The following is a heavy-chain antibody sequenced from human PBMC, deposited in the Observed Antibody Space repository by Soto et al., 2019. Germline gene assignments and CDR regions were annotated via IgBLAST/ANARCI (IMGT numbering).Heavy chain of an antibody. V-gene: IGHV3-30-3*01. D-gene: IGHD4-17*01. J-gene: IGHJ2*01. CDR3: ARVKDYRAGFYFDL. CDR2: ISYDGTTK. Sequence: QVQLVESGGGVVQPGWSLRLSCAASGFTFSTYAMHWVRQAPGKGPEWVAGISYDGTTKDYADSVKGRFSISRDNSRNTLFLQMNRLTPEDTAVYYCARVKDYRAGFYFDLWGRGTLVTVSS. CDR1: GFTFSTYA.